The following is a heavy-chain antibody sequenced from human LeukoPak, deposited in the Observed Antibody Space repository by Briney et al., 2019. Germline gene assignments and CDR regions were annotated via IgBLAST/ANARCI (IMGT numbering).Heavy chain of an antibody. V-gene: IGHV1-69*05. J-gene: IGHJ4*02. D-gene: IGHD4-23*01. Sequence: ASVNVSCKASGGTFSSYAISWVRQAPGQGLEWMGWIIPIFGTANYAQKFQGRVTITTDESTSTAYMELRSLRSDDTAVYYCARDHAYGGNVGYDYWGQGTLVTVSS. CDR3: ARDHAYGGNVGYDY. CDR1: GGTFSSYA. CDR2: IIPIFGTA.